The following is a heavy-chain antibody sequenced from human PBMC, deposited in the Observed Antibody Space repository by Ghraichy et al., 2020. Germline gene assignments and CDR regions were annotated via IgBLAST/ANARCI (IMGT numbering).Heavy chain of an antibody. CDR3: ARMKAVTGAPMDV. D-gene: IGHD6-19*01. Sequence: SQTLSLTCTVSGGSISSSSYYWGWIRQPPGKGLEWIGSIYYSGRTYYNPSLKSRATISVDTSENQLSLRLSSVTAADTAVYSCARMKAVTGAPMDVWGQGTTVTVSS. J-gene: IGHJ6*02. V-gene: IGHV4-39*01. CDR1: GGSISSSSYY. CDR2: IYYSGRT.